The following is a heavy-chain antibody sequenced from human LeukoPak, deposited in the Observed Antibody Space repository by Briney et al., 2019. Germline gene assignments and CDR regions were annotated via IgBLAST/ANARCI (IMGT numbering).Heavy chain of an antibody. D-gene: IGHD5-12*01. CDR3: VRDGGVSGYDLLDY. CDR1: GFTFSNYW. V-gene: IGHV3-7*01. J-gene: IGHJ4*02. Sequence: PGGSLRLSCAASGFTFSNYWMTWVRQAPGKELEWVAHINQDGSKEYYMDSVKARFTISRDNAKNSLSLQMNSLRAEDTAVYYCVRDGGVSGYDLLDYWGQGTLVTVSP. CDR2: INQDGSKE.